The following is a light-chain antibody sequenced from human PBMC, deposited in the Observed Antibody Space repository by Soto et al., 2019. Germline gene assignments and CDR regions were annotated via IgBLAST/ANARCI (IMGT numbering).Light chain of an antibody. CDR2: EGS. V-gene: IGLV2-23*01. CDR1: SSDVGNYNL. Sequence: QSALTQPASVSGSPGQSITISCTGTSSDVGNYNLVSWYQQHPGKAPKLMIYEGSKRPSGVSNRFSGSKSGNTASLTISGLQAEDEADYYCCSYPGSRVFGGGTKLTVL. CDR3: CSYPGSRV. J-gene: IGLJ3*02.